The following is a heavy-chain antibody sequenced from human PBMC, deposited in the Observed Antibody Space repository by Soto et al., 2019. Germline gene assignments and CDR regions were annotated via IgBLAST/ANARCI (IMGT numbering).Heavy chain of an antibody. CDR3: ATRRGAGGHFDY. Sequence: GGSLRLSCAASGFTFSSYAMGWVRQGPGKGLEWVAVVSIGGSTHYADSVRGRFTISRDNSKNTLSLQMNSLTAEDTAVYFCATRRGAGGHFDYWGQGALVTVSS. CDR2: VSIGGST. D-gene: IGHD2-15*01. V-gene: IGHV3-23*01. J-gene: IGHJ4*02. CDR1: GFTFSSYA.